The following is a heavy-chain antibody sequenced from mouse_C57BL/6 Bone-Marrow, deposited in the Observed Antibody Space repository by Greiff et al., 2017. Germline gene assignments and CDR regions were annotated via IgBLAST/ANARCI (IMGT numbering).Heavy chain of an antibody. V-gene: IGHV1-69*01. J-gene: IGHJ3*01. CDR3: AREEDYYGSGPFAY. Sequence: QVQLQQPGAELVMPGASVKLSCKASGYTFTSYWMHWVKQRPGQGLEWIGEIDPSDSYTNYNQKFKGKSTLTVDKSSSTAYMQLSSLTSEDSAVYYCAREEDYYGSGPFAYWGQGTLVTVSA. CDR2: IDPSDSYT. D-gene: IGHD1-1*01. CDR1: GYTFTSYW.